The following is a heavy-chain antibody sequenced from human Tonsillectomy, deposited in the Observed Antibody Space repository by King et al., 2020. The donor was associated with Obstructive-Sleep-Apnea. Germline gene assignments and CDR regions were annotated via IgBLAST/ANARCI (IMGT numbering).Heavy chain of an antibody. CDR1: GYTYTGYY. D-gene: IGHD3-10*01. V-gene: IGHV1-2*02. CDR3: ARDMSAYDSTSPAY. J-gene: IGHJ4*02. CDR2: ISPNSGAT. Sequence: QLVQSGAEVKKPGASVKVSCKASGYTYTGYYIHWVRQAPGQGLEWMVWISPNSGATKYAQTFQDRGTMTRDTSISTAYMDLSRLRSDDTAIYYCARDMSAYDSTSPAYWGQGTLVTVSS.